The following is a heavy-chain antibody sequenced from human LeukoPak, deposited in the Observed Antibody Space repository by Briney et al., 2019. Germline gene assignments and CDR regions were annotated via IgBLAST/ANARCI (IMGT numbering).Heavy chain of an antibody. CDR1: GFTVSSNY. J-gene: IGHJ6*02. CDR2: IYSGGST. D-gene: IGHD6-13*01. CDR3: ARDQGAYSSSWQIDYYYYGMDV. Sequence: GGSLRLSCAASGFTVSSNYMSWVRQAPGKGLEWVSVIYSGGSTYYADSVKGRFTISRDNSKNTLYLQMNSLRAEDTAVYYCARDQGAYSSSWQIDYYYYGMDVWGQGTTVTVS. V-gene: IGHV3-66*01.